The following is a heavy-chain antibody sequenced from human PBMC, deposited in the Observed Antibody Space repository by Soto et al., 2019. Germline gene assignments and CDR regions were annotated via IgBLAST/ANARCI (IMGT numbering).Heavy chain of an antibody. CDR1: GFTFSTYW. V-gene: IGHV3-7*01. J-gene: IGHJ6*02. Sequence: GGSLRLSCAASGFTFSTYWMSWVRQAPGRGLEWVANIKEDGSEKYYVDSVEGRFTISRDNAKNSLYLQMTSLRAEDTALYYCARGWGYFDSSGFPYLYAMDVWGQGTTVTVSS. CDR2: IKEDGSEK. D-gene: IGHD3-22*01. CDR3: ARGWGYFDSSGFPYLYAMDV.